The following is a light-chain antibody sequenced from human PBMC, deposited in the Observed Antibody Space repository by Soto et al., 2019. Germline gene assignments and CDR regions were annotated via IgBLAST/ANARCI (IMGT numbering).Light chain of an antibody. CDR3: QQYNNWWT. CDR2: GAS. J-gene: IGKJ1*01. CDR1: QSVSSN. Sequence: EIVMTQSPATLSVSPGERATLSCRASQSVSSNLAWYQQKPGQAPRLLIYGASTRATGIPARFSGSGSGTEFTLTISSLQSEDFAVYYCQQYNNWWTFGQGTTLEI. V-gene: IGKV3-15*01.